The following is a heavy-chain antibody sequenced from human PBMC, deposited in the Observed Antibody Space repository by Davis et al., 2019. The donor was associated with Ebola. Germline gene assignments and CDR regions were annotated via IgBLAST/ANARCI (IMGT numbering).Heavy chain of an antibody. V-gene: IGHV4-59*01. CDR3: ATQYINGWFDP. D-gene: IGHD2-8*01. J-gene: IGHJ5*02. CDR2: IHYSGST. CDR1: GGSISSYY. Sequence: SETLSLTCTVSGGSISSYYWSWIRQAPGKGLEWIGYIHYSGSTSNNPSLKSRVTMSVDTSKNQVSLKLRSVTAADTAVYYCATQYINGWFDPWGQGTLVTVSS.